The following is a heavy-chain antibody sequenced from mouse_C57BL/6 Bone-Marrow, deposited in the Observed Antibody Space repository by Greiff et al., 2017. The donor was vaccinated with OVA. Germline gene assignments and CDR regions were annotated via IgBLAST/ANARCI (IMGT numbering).Heavy chain of an antibody. Sequence: VQLQQPGAELVKPGASVKMSCKASGYTFTSYWITWVKQRPGQGLEWIGDIYPGSGSTNYNEKFKSKATLTVDTSSSTAYMQLSSLTSEDSAVYYWASRDYGPWYFDVWGTGTTVTVSS. CDR3: ASRDYGPWYFDV. CDR1: GYTFTSYW. V-gene: IGHV1-55*01. CDR2: IYPGSGST. J-gene: IGHJ1*03. D-gene: IGHD1-2*01.